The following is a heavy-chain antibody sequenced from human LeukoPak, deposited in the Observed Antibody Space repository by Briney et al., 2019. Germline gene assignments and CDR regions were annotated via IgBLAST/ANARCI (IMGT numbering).Heavy chain of an antibody. Sequence: GASVKVSCKASGYTFTGYYMHWVRQAPGQGLEWMGWINPNSGGTNYAQKFQGRVTLTRDTSISTAYMELSRLRSDDTAVYYCARDSSSWRGVDIWGQGTMVTVSS. D-gene: IGHD6-13*01. J-gene: IGHJ3*02. CDR3: ARDSSSWRGVDI. CDR1: GYTFTGYY. V-gene: IGHV1-2*02. CDR2: INPNSGGT.